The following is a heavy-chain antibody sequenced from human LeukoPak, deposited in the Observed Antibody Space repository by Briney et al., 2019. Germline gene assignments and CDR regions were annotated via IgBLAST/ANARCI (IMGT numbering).Heavy chain of an antibody. D-gene: IGHD3-9*01. CDR3: ARDRQYYDILTGYYYYGMDV. Sequence: GGSLRLSCAASGFTFSSYAMSWVRQAPGKGLEWVSTITGSDDATYYADSVRGRFTISRDNAKNSLYLQMNSLRAEDTAVYYCARDRQYYDILTGYYYYGMDVWGQGTTVTVSS. J-gene: IGHJ6*02. CDR2: ITGSDDAT. CDR1: GFTFSSYA. V-gene: IGHV3-23*01.